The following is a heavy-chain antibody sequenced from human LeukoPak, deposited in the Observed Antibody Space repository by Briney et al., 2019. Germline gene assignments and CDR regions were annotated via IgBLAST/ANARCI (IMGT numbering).Heavy chain of an antibody. CDR2: IYTSGST. J-gene: IGHJ4*02. Sequence: SETLSLTCTVSGGSISSGSYYWSWIRQPAGKGLEWIGRIYTSGSTNYNPSLKSRVTMSVDTSKNQFSLKLSSVTAADTAVYYCARGVLVGATSSDDYWGQGTLVTVSS. CDR3: ARGVLVGATSSDDY. CDR1: GGSISSGSYY. D-gene: IGHD1-26*01. V-gene: IGHV4-61*02.